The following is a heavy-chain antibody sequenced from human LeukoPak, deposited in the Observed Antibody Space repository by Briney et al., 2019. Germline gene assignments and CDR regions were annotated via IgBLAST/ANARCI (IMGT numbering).Heavy chain of an antibody. CDR3: ANYGADTGGLDY. Sequence: PGGSLRLSCAASGFTFSSYAMHWVRQAPGKGLEWVAVISYDGSNKYYADSVKGRFTISRDNSKNTLYLQMNSLRAEDTAVYYCANYGADTGGLDYWGQGTLVTVSS. CDR1: GFTFSSYA. D-gene: IGHD4-17*01. V-gene: IGHV3-30-3*01. CDR2: ISYDGSNK. J-gene: IGHJ4*02.